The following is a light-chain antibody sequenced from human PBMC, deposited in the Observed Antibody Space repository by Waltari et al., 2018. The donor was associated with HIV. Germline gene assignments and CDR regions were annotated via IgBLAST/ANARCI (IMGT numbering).Light chain of an antibody. J-gene: IGKJ2*01. CDR2: GAS. V-gene: IGKV1-39*01. CDR3: QPSYSTPRT. Sequence: IQMTHSPSSLSASVGDRVTITYRGSQTISSYLNWYQQKPRKAPMLLIYGASTLHSWVPSRFSGSGSGTDFTLPISSLQPEDFATYYCQPSYSTPRTFGQGTKLEIK. CDR1: QTISSY.